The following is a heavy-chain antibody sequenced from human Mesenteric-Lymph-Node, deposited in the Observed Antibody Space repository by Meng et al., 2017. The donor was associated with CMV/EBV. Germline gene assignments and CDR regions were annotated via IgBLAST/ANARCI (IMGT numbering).Heavy chain of an antibody. Sequence: SLKISCAASGFNFDNYAMHWVRQAPGKGLEWVSGISWNSGNIDYADSVKGRFTLSRDNARNTIYLQMNSLRAEDTAVYYCARVLPAFYYDTSAYPLDYWGQGTLVTVSS. D-gene: IGHD3-22*01. J-gene: IGHJ4*02. CDR2: ISWNSGNI. CDR1: GFNFDNYA. V-gene: IGHV3-9*01. CDR3: ARVLPAFYYDTSAYPLDY.